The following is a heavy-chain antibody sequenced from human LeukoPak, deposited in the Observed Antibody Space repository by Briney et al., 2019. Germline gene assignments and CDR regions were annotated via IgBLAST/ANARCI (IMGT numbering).Heavy chain of an antibody. Sequence: PSETLSLTCAVYGGSFSGYYWSWIRQPPGKGLEWIGEINHSGSTNYNPSLKSRVTISVDTSKNQFSLKLSSVTAADTAVHYCARGLQYYYYGMDVWGQGTTVTVSS. CDR3: ARGLQYYYYGMDV. V-gene: IGHV4-34*01. CDR1: GGSFSGYY. J-gene: IGHJ6*02. CDR2: INHSGST. D-gene: IGHD4-11*01.